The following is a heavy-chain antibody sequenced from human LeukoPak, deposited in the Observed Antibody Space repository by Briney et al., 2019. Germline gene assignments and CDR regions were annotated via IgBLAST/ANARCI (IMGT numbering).Heavy chain of an antibody. Sequence: GTSVKVSCKASGLTFSTSAMQWVRQTRGQGLEWIGWTVLGSGDTNYAQSLKERVTITRDMSTSTAYMEVSSPRSEDTAMYYCAARFSNHGYIYWGQGTLVPVSS. CDR3: AARFSNHGYIY. CDR2: TVLGSGDT. CDR1: GLTFSTSA. D-gene: IGHD6-13*01. V-gene: IGHV1-58*02. J-gene: IGHJ4*02.